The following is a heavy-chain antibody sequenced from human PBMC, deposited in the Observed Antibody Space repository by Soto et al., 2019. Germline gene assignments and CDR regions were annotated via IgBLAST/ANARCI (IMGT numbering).Heavy chain of an antibody. CDR1: GFTFSSYW. Sequence: GGSLRLSCAASGFTFSSYWMSWVRQAPGKGLEWVANIKQDGSEKYYVDSVKGRFTISRDNAKNSLYLQMNSLRAEDTAVYYCARDVGDFWSGYHPTFDYWGQGTLVTVSS. J-gene: IGHJ4*02. CDR3: ARDVGDFWSGYHPTFDY. D-gene: IGHD3-3*01. CDR2: IKQDGSEK. V-gene: IGHV3-7*01.